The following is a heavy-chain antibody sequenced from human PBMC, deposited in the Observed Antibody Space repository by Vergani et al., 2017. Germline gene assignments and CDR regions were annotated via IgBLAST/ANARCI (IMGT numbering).Heavy chain of an antibody. D-gene: IGHD4-17*01. J-gene: IGHJ4*02. CDR3: ARARGVYGDYFDY. CDR2: ISYDGSNK. CDR1: GGSISSGG. Sequence: QVQLQESGPGLVKPSQTLSLTCTVSGGSISSGGYYWSWIRQHPGKGLEWVAVISYDGSNKYYADSVKGRFTISRDNSKNTLYLQMNSLRAEDTAIYYCARARGVYGDYFDYWGQGTLVTVSS. V-gene: IGHV3-30-3*01.